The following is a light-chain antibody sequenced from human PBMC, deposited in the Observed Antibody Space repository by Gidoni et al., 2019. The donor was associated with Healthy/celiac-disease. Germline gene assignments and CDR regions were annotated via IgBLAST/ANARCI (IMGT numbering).Light chain of an antibody. CDR1: QSISSW. Sequence: DIQMTPSPSPLSASVGDRVPIPCRASQSISSWLAGYQQKPGKAPKLLIYDASRLESGVPSKVSGSGAGTEFTLTISSRQADDFATYYCQQDNSYSWTFGQGTKVEIK. J-gene: IGKJ1*01. CDR2: DAS. V-gene: IGKV1-5*01. CDR3: QQDNSYSWT.